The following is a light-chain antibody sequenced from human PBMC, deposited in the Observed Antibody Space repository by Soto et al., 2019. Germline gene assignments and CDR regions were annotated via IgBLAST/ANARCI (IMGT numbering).Light chain of an antibody. CDR2: DVS. J-gene: IGLJ2*01. CDR3: SSYTSSSTVV. CDR1: SSDVGGYKY. Sequence: QSALAQPASVSGSPGQSLTISCTGTSSDVGGYKYVSWYQQHPGRAPKLMIYDVSSRPSGVSDRFSGSKSGNTASLTISGLQAEDEADYYCSSYTSSSTVVFGGGTKVTVL. V-gene: IGLV2-14*01.